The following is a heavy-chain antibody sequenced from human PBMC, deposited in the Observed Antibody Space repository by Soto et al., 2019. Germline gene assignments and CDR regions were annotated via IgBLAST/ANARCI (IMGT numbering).Heavy chain of an antibody. CDR3: AEGRAGDCRGCAQDY. CDR1: AFTFSSYA. Sequence: EVQLLESGGGLAQPGGSLRLSCAASAFTFSSYAMSWVRQAPGKGLEWVSAVSGSGDSTYYADSVKGRFTISRDNSKNTLYMQMNSLRAGGTGVSYCAEGRAGDCRGCAQDYWGQGAVVTVSS. V-gene: IGHV3-23*01. J-gene: IGHJ4*02. D-gene: IGHD2-21*02. CDR2: VSGSGDST.